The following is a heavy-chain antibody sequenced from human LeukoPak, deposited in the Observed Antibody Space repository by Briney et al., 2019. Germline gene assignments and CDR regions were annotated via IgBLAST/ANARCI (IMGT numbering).Heavy chain of an antibody. CDR3: ARHFSSAWFGY. Sequence: GESLKISCKGSGYSFTNFWIGWVRQMPGKGLEWLGNINPADSYITHSPSFQGRVTFSADTSINTAYLHLTSLEASDTAMYYCARHFSSAWFGYWGQGTLVTVSS. V-gene: IGHV5-51*01. CDR2: INPADSYI. CDR1: GYSFTNFW. J-gene: IGHJ4*02. D-gene: IGHD2-2*01.